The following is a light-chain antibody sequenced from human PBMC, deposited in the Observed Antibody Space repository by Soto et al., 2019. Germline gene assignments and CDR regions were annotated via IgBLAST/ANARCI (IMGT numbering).Light chain of an antibody. CDR3: HQRSNWPLT. CDR2: DAS. CDR1: QSVSSY. V-gene: IGKV3-11*01. Sequence: EIVLTQSPATLSLSPWERATLACRASQSVSSYLAWYQQKPGQAPRLLIYDASNRATGIPARFSGSGSGTDFILTISSLEPEDFAVYYCHQRSNWPLTFGGGTKLEIK. J-gene: IGKJ4*01.